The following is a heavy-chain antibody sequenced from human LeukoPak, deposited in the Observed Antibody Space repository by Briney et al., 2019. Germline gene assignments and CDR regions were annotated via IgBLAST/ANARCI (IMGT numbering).Heavy chain of an antibody. CDR3: AKVYSSGWYVFDY. Sequence: GGSLRLSCAASGFTFSSYGMSWVRQAPGKGLEWVSGIRSSGDSTYYADSVKGRFTISRDNSKNTLYLQMNSLRAEDTAVYYCAKVYSSGWYVFDYWGQGTLVTVSS. D-gene: IGHD6-19*01. CDR2: IRSSGDST. CDR1: GFTFSSYG. J-gene: IGHJ4*02. V-gene: IGHV3-23*01.